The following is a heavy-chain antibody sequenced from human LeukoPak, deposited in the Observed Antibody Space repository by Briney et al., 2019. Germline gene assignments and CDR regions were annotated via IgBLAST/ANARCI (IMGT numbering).Heavy chain of an antibody. J-gene: IGHJ4*02. CDR2: VRTTAEGETT. D-gene: IGHD4-17*01. V-gene: IGHV3-15*01. Sequence: SLRLSCEGSGFNFHDAWMSWIRPAPGKGLEWVGRVRTTAEGETTDYAAPVRGRFIISRDDSKNMVFLQMNRLETEDTAIYYCTAGLRKTDDDSWGQGTLVTVSS. CDR1: GFNFHDAW. CDR3: TAGLRKTDDDS.